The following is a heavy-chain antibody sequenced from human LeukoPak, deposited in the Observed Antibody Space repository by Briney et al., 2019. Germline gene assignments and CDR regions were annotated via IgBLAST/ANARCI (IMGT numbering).Heavy chain of an antibody. CDR3: AKVRPYYGVESYWDS. V-gene: IGHV3-9*01. CDR1: GFTFDDYA. Sequence: SLILSCVASGFTFDDYAMHWVRQVPGKGLEWVSGISRNNGDIDYADSLKGRFTISRDNAKKSLYLQMNSLRPEDTALYYCAKVRPYYGVESYWDSWGQGTLVTVSS. J-gene: IGHJ4*02. D-gene: IGHD3-16*01. CDR2: ISRNNGDI.